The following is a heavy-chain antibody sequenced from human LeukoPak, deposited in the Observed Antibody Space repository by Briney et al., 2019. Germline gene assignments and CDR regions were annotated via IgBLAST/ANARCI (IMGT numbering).Heavy chain of an antibody. CDR3: ATDLADCSGGSCYGTLGY. CDR1: GYTLTELS. Sequence: ASVKVSCKVSGYTLTELSMHWVRQAPGKGLEWMGGFDPEDGETIYAQKFQGRVTMTEDTSTDTAYMELSSLRSEDTAVYYCATDLADCSGGSCYGTLGYWGQGTLVTVSS. CDR2: FDPEDGET. D-gene: IGHD2-15*01. V-gene: IGHV1-24*01. J-gene: IGHJ4*02.